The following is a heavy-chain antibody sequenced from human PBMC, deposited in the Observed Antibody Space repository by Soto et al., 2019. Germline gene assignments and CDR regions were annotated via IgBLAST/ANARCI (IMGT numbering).Heavy chain of an antibody. V-gene: IGHV1-69*13. CDR1: GGTFSSYA. CDR2: IIPIFGTA. CDR3: ARGTYYYDSSGYYPFDY. Sequence: GASVKVSCKASGGTFSSYAISWVRQAPGQGLEWMGGIIPIFGTANYAQKFQGRVTITADESTSTAYMELSSLRSEDTAVYYCARGTYYYDSSGYYPFDYWGQGTLVTVS. J-gene: IGHJ4*02. D-gene: IGHD3-22*01.